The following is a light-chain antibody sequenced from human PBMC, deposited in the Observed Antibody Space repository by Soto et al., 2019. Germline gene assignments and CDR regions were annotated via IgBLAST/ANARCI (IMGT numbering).Light chain of an antibody. CDR2: DVS. CDR1: SSDVGDYNY. V-gene: IGLV2-11*01. Sequence: QSALTQPRSVSRSPGQSVTISCTGTSSDVGDYNYVSWYQQHPGKAPKLMIYDVSKRPSGVPDRFSGSKSGNTASLTISGLQAEDESDYYCCSYAGSYSYVFGTGTKLTVL. CDR3: CSYAGSYSYV. J-gene: IGLJ1*01.